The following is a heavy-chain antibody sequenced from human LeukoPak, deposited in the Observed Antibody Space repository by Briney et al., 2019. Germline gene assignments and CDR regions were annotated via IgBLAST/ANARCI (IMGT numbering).Heavy chain of an antibody. J-gene: IGHJ3*02. Sequence: SETLSLTCAVYGGSFSGYYWSWIRQPPGKGLEWIGEINHSGSTNYNPSLKSRVTISVDTSENQFSLKLSSVTAADTAVYYCARGRTKSRPNAFDIWGQGTMVTVSS. CDR3: ARGRTKSRPNAFDI. CDR2: INHSGST. CDR1: GGSFSGYY. V-gene: IGHV4-34*01. D-gene: IGHD1-7*01.